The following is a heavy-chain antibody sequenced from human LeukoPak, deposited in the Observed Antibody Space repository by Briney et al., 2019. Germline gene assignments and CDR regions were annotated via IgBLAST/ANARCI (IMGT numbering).Heavy chain of an antibody. Sequence: PGGSLRLSCSASGFTFSNYGMCWVRQAPGKRLEYVSAISNNGGSTYNADSVKGRFTISRDNTKNTLYLQMSSLRAEDTAVYYCVKVKEMSTIFDASDIWGQGTMVTVSS. CDR3: VKVKEMSTIFDASDI. CDR1: GFTFSNYG. CDR2: ISNNGGST. J-gene: IGHJ3*02. D-gene: IGHD5-24*01. V-gene: IGHV3-64D*09.